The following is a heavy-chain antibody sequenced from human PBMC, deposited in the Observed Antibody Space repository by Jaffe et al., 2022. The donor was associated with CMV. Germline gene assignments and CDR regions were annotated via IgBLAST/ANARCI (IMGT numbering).Heavy chain of an antibody. CDR2: INHSGST. CDR3: ARGYPPRYSNSGYNWFDP. V-gene: IGHV4-34*01. Sequence: QVQLQQWGAGLLKPSETLSLTCAVYGGSFSGYYWSWIRQPPGKGLEWIGEINHSGSTNYNPSLKSRVTISVDTSKNQFSLKLSSVTAADTAVYYCARGYPPRYSNSGYNWFDPWGQGTLVTVSS. D-gene: IGHD4-4*01. J-gene: IGHJ5*02. CDR1: GGSFSGYY.